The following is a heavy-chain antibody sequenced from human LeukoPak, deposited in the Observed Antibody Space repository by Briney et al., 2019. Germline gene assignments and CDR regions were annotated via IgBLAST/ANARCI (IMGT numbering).Heavy chain of an antibody. CDR2: IYSGGSS. D-gene: IGHD6-13*01. J-gene: IGHJ4*02. CDR1: EFSVGSNY. V-gene: IGHV3-66*04. CDR3: ARPRGGWYSSSWEYYFDY. Sequence: PGGSLRLSCAASEFSVGSNYMTWVRQAPGKGLEWVSLIYSGGSSYYADSVKGRFTISRDNSKNTLYLQMNSLRAEDTAVYYCARPRGGWYSSSWEYYFDYWGQGTLVTVSS.